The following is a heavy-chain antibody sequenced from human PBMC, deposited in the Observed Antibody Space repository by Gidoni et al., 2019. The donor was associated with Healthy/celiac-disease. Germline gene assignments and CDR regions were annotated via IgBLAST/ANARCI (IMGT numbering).Heavy chain of an antibody. Sequence: EVQLVESGGGLVQPGGSLRLSCAASGFHFSSYWMSWVRQAPGKGLEWVANIKQDGSEKYYVDSVKGRFTISRDNAKNSLYLQMNSLRAEDTAVYYCARDSGYVIALFDYWGQGTLVTVSS. D-gene: IGHD3-10*02. J-gene: IGHJ4*02. CDR3: ARDSGYVIALFDY. CDR1: GFHFSSYW. V-gene: IGHV3-7*04. CDR2: IKQDGSEK.